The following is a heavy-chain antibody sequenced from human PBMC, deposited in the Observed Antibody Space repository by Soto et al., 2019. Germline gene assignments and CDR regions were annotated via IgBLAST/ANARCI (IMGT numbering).Heavy chain of an antibody. J-gene: IGHJ6*02. CDR2: IYYSGST. V-gene: IGHV4-59*01. D-gene: IGHD1-1*01. Sequence: PSETLSLTCTVSGGSISSYYWSWIRQPPGKGLEWIGYIYYSGSTNYNPSLKSRVTISVDTSKNQFSLKLSSVTAADTAVFYFARGTGTTPRYYYYYGMDVWGQGTTVTVSS. CDR3: ARGTGTTPRYYYYYGMDV. CDR1: GGSISSYY.